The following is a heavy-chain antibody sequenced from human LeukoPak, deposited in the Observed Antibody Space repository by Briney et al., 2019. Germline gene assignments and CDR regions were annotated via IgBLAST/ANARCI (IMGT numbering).Heavy chain of an antibody. CDR3: ARAFLRHCGGDCPFDY. J-gene: IGHJ4*02. CDR1: GYTFTSYG. CDR2: ISGYNGYT. D-gene: IGHD2-21*02. V-gene: IGHV1-18*01. Sequence: GASVKVSCKASGYTFTSYGISWVRQAPGQGLEWMGWISGYNGYTNYAQKLQGRVTMTTDTSTSTAYMELRSLRSDDTAVYYCARAFLRHCGGDCPFDYWGQGTLVTVSS.